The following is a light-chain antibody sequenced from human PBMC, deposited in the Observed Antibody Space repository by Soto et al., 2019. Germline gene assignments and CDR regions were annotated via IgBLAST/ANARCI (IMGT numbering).Light chain of an antibody. J-gene: IGLJ1*01. Sequence: QSALAQPASVSGSTGQSITISCTGTSSDVGGYDYVSWYQQLPGKAPKLMIYDVSNRPSGVSNRFSGSKSGNTASLTISGLQAEDEADYYCSSYTGTSTFVFVGGPEVTVL. CDR3: SSYTGTSTFV. CDR1: SSDVGGYDY. CDR2: DVS. V-gene: IGLV2-14*01.